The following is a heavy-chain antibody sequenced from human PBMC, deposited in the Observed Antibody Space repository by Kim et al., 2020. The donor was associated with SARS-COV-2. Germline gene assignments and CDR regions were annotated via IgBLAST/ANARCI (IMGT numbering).Heavy chain of an antibody. CDR1: GFTFSSYE. J-gene: IGHJ3*02. D-gene: IGHD2-15*01. CDR3: AREEGRDPQQTAFDI. V-gene: IGHV3-48*03. Sequence: GGSLRLSCAASGFTFSSYEMNWVRQAPGKGLEWVSYISSSGSTIYYADSVKGRFTISRDNAKNSLYLQMNSLRSEDTAVYYCAREEGRDPQQTAFDIWGQGTMVTVSS. CDR2: ISSSGSTI.